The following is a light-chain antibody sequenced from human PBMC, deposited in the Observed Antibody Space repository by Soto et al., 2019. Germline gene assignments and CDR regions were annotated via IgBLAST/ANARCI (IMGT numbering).Light chain of an antibody. Sequence: VVLTQSPAPLSLSPGERATLSCRASQSVGTYLAWYQQKPGQAPGLLIYGASNRATGIPARFSGSGSGTDFTLTISRLEPEYFAVYYCQQYGSSGTLGQGTKVDIK. J-gene: IGKJ1*01. CDR3: QQYGSSGT. V-gene: IGKV3-20*01. CDR1: QSVGTY. CDR2: GAS.